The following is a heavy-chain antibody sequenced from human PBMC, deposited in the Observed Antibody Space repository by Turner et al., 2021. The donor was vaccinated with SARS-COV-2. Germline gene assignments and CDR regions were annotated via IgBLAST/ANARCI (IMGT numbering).Heavy chain of an antibody. CDR3: ATGYQLRVNWFDP. V-gene: IGHV1-24*01. J-gene: IGHJ5*02. CDR2: FDPEDCET. D-gene: IGHD2-2*01. Sequence: QVQLVQSGAEVTKPGASVKVSCKISGYTLTEFPLYWVRQAPGKGLEWMGGFDPEDCETIYAQNFQGRVTMTEDTSTDTAYMELSSLRSEDTAVYFCATGYQLRVNWFDPWGQGTLVTVSS. CDR1: GYTLTEFP.